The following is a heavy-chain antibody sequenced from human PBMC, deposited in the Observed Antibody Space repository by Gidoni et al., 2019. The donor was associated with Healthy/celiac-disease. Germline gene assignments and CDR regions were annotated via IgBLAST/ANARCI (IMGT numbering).Heavy chain of an antibody. CDR3: SGGRAKGAFDI. V-gene: IGHV1-69*01. CDR2: IIPIFGTA. CDR1: SSYA. D-gene: IGHD2-15*01. Sequence: SSYAISWVRQAPGQGFEWMGGIIPIFGTANYALKFQGRVTITADESTSTAYMELSSLRSEDTAVYYCSGGRAKGAFDIWGQGTMVTVSS. J-gene: IGHJ3*02.